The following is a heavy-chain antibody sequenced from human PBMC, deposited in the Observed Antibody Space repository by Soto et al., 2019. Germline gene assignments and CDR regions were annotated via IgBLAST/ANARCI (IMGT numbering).Heavy chain of an antibody. Sequence: EVQLVESGGGLVQPGGSLRLSCAASGFTFGSVWMHWVRQAPGKGLVWVSRINSDGSSTSYADSVKGRFTISRDNAKNTLYLQMNSLRAEDTAVYYCARVQGLGATYYYYGMDVWGPGTTVTVSS. V-gene: IGHV3-74*01. CDR2: INSDGSST. CDR3: ARVQGLGATYYYYGMDV. J-gene: IGHJ6*02. CDR1: GFTFGSVW. D-gene: IGHD1-26*01.